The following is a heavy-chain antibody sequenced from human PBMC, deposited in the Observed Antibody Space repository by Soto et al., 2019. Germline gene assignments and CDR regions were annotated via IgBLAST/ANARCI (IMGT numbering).Heavy chain of an antibody. D-gene: IGHD3-10*01. CDR3: ARAILWFGELDV. CDR1: GGSFSGYY. V-gene: IGHV4-34*01. Sequence: QVQLQQWGAGLLKPSETLSLTCAVYGGSFSGYYWSWIRQPPGKGLEWIGEINHSGSTNYNRSLKSRVTISVDTSKNQFSLKLSSVTAADTAVYYCARAILWFGELDVWGQGTTVTVSS. CDR2: INHSGST. J-gene: IGHJ6*02.